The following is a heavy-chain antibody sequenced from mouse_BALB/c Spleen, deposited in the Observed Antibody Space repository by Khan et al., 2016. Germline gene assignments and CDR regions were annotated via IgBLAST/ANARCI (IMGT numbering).Heavy chain of an antibody. V-gene: IGHV1-9*01. J-gene: IGHJ2*01. CDR1: GYTFSSYW. Sequence: QVQLQQPGAELMKPGASVKISCKATGYTFSSYWIEWVKQRPGHGLEWIGEILPGSDSTNYDEKFKGKATFTADTSSNTAYMQISSLTSEYSAVYYCARSWLYFAYWGPGTTLTVSS. CDR2: ILPGSDST. CDR3: ARSWLYFAY.